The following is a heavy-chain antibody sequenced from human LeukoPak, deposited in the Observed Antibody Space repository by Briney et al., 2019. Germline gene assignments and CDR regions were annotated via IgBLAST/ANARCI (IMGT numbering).Heavy chain of an antibody. J-gene: IGHJ6*02. CDR3: AREIRSPVVPAATRMDV. Sequence: ASVKVSCKASGYTFTGYYMHRVRQAPGQGLEWMGWINPNSGGTNYAQKFQGRVTMTRDTSISTAYMELSRLRSDDTAVYYCAREIRSPVVPAATRMDVWGQGTTVTVSS. CDR1: GYTFTGYY. V-gene: IGHV1-2*02. D-gene: IGHD2-2*01. CDR2: INPNSGGT.